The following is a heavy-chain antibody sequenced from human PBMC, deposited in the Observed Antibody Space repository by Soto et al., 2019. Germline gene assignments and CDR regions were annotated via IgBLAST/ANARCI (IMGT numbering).Heavy chain of an antibody. J-gene: IGHJ4*02. V-gene: IGHV4-59*01. CDR1: GGSIVNYY. CDR3: ARGGGVYYFDY. CDR2: IYYSGST. D-gene: IGHD2-8*02. Sequence: SETLSLTCTVSGGSIVNYYWSWIRQPPGKGLEWIGYIYYSGSTNYNPSLRSRVTISVDTSKNQFSLRLSSVTAADTAVYYCARGGGVYYFDYWGQGTLVTVS.